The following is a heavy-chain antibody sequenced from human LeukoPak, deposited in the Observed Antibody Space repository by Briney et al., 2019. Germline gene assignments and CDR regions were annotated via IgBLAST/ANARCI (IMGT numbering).Heavy chain of an antibody. CDR3: ARYLYDYGDYEGDY. CDR1: GFTFSSYG. D-gene: IGHD4-17*01. CDR2: IRYDGSNK. Sequence: GGSLRLSCSASGFTFSSYGMHWVRQAPGKGLDWVTFIRYDGSNKYYADSVKGRFTISRDNSKNTLYLQMNSLRAEDTAVYYCARYLYDYGDYEGDYWGQGTLVTVSS. J-gene: IGHJ4*02. V-gene: IGHV3-30*02.